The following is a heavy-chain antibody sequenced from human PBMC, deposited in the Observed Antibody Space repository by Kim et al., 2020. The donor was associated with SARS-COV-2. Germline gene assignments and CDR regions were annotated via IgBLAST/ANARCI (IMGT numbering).Heavy chain of an antibody. CDR1: GFTFSSYS. CDR3: ARAHYYFDY. J-gene: IGHJ4*02. Sequence: GGSLRLSCAASGFTFSSYSMNWVRQAPGKGLEWVSYISSSSSTIYYADSVKGRFTISRDNAKNSLYLQMNSLRAEDTAVYYCARAHYYFDYWGQGTLVTVSS. CDR2: ISSSSSTI. V-gene: IGHV3-48*04.